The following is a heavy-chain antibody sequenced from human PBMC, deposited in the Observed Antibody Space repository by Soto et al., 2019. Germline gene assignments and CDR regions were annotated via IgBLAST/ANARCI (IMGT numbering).Heavy chain of an antibody. J-gene: IGHJ4*02. CDR1: GGSVSGYY. CDR2: IHYTGSS. CDR3: ARDRVMLTCGGASEEWGIDS. V-gene: IGHV4-59*02. D-gene: IGHD3-16*01. Sequence: SETLSLTCTVSGGSVSGYYWSWIRQPPGKGLEWIAYIHYTGSSNSNPSLESRVTMSVDTSKNQFSLKLSSVTAADTAVYYCARDRVMLTCGGASEEWGIDSSGPGTLVTVSS.